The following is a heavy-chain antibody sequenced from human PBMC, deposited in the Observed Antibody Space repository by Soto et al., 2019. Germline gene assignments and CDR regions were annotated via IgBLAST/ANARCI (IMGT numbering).Heavy chain of an antibody. CDR2: IWYDGSNK. V-gene: IGHV3-33*01. D-gene: IGHD1-26*01. J-gene: IGHJ6*02. Sequence: QVQLVESGGGVVQPGRSLRLSCAASGFTFSSYGMHWVRQAPGKGLEWVAVIWYDGSNKYYADSVKGRFTISRDNSKNTLYLQMNSLRAEDTAVYYCAREGSVGATPSPGMDVWGQGTTVTVSS. CDR3: AREGSVGATPSPGMDV. CDR1: GFTFSSYG.